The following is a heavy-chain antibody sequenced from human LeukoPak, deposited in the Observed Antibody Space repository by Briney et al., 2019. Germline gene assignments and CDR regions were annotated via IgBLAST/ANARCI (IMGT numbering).Heavy chain of an antibody. V-gene: IGHV1-2*02. D-gene: IGHD2-2*01. CDR2: INPNSGGT. Sequence: GASVKVSCKASGYTFTGYYMHWVRQAPGQGLEWMGWINPNSGGTNYAQKLQGRVTMTTDTSTSTAYMELRSLRSDDTAVYYCARGGGYCSSTSCAKRGYWFDPWGQGTLVTVSS. CDR1: GYTFTGYY. CDR3: ARGGGYCSSTSCAKRGYWFDP. J-gene: IGHJ5*02.